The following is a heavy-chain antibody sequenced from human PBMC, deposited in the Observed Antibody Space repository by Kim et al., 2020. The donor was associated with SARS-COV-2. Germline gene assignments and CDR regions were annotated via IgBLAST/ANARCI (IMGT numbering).Heavy chain of an antibody. J-gene: IGHJ4*02. D-gene: IGHD3-22*01. CDR3: ARDTGLGYYDSSGYYFDY. Sequence: QGRVTITADESTSTAYMELSSLRSEDTAVYYCARDTGLGYYDSSGYYFDYWGQGTLVTVSS. V-gene: IGHV1-69*01.